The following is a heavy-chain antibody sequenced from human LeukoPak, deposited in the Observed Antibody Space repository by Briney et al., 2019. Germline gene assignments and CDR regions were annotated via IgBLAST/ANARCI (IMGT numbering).Heavy chain of an antibody. D-gene: IGHD3-22*01. CDR2: IIPILNIT. J-gene: IGHJ4*02. V-gene: IGHV1-69*04. Sequence: EASVKVSCRASRGXFSKYAISWVRQAPGQGLEWMGRIIPILNITHYAQKFQGRVTIAADKSTSTAYMELSSLRSEDTAMYYCARDDDDRAREIDYWGQGTLVTVSS. CDR1: RGXFSKYA. CDR3: ARDDDDRAREIDY.